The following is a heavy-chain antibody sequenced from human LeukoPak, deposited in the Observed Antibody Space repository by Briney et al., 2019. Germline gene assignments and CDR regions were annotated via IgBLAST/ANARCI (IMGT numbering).Heavy chain of an antibody. J-gene: IGHJ3*02. CDR3: ARDLVTVTKGFDI. CDR2: ISYIGST. Sequence: PSETLSLTCAVSDDSFSSHYWTWIRQPPGKGLEWIGYISYIGSTNYNPSLKSRVTISIDTSRNQFSLRLSSVTAADTAVYYCARDLVTVTKGFDIWGQGTMISVSS. V-gene: IGHV4-59*11. D-gene: IGHD4-17*01. CDR1: DDSFSSHY.